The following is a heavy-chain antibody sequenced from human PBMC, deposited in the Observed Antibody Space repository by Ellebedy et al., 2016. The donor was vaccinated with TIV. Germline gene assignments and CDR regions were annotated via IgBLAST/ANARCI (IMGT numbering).Heavy chain of an antibody. CDR3: ARNSGGTSCPLDY. J-gene: IGHJ4*02. Sequence: GGSLRLXCAASGFTFSSYSMNWVRQAPGKGLEWVSSISSSSSYIYYADSVKGRFTISRDNAKNSLYLQMNSLRAEDTAVYYCARNSGGTSCPLDYWGQGTLVTVSS. CDR1: GFTFSSYS. CDR2: ISSSSSYI. V-gene: IGHV3-21*01. D-gene: IGHD2-2*01.